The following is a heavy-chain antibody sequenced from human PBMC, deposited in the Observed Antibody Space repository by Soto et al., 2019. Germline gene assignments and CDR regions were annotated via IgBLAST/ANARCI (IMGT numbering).Heavy chain of an antibody. Sequence: PGGSLRLSCAASGFTFSTYWMSWVRQAPGKGLEWVSLIYSGGSTYYADSVKGRFTISRDNSKNTLYLQMSSLRAEDTAVYYCATRPLLPGAPWGQGTMVTVS. CDR2: IYSGGST. J-gene: IGHJ3*01. CDR1: GFTFSTYW. V-gene: IGHV3-53*01. CDR3: ATRPLLPGAP. D-gene: IGHD3-22*01.